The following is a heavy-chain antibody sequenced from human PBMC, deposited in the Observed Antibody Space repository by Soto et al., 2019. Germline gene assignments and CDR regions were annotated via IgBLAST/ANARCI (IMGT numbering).Heavy chain of an antibody. V-gene: IGHV5-10-1*01. CDR2: IDPSDSYT. Sequence: GESLKISCKGSGYSFTSYWISWVRQMPGKGLEWMGRIDPSDSYTNYSPSFQGHVTISADKSISTAYLQWSSLKASDTAMYYCAGRAGFLEWSQSWFDRCGQGTLVTVS. D-gene: IGHD3-3*01. CDR1: GYSFTSYW. CDR3: AGRAGFLEWSQSWFDR. J-gene: IGHJ5*02.